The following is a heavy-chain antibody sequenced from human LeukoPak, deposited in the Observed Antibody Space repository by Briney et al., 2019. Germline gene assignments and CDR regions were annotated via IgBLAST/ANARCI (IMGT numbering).Heavy chain of an antibody. J-gene: IGHJ4*02. CDR3: ARQGFGDPFDY. CDR1: GYTFTTYG. CDR2: INPNSGGT. D-gene: IGHD3-10*01. V-gene: IGHV1-2*02. Sequence: ASVKVSCKASGYTFTTYGISWVRQAPGQGLEWMGWINPNSGGTNYAQKFQGRVTMTRDTSISTAYMELSRLRSDDTAVYYCARQGFGDPFDYWGQGTLVTVSS.